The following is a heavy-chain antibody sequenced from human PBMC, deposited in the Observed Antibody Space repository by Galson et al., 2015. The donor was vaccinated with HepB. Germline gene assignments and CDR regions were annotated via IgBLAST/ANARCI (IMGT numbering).Heavy chain of an antibody. CDR2: IYTSGST. CDR3: ARDLFSHFDY. CDR1: GGSISSGSYY. Sequence: TLSLTCTVSGGSISSGSYYWRWIRQPAGKGLEWIGRIYTSGSTNYNPSLKSRVTMSVDTSKNQFSLKLSSVTAADTAVYYCARDLFSHFDYWGQGTLVTVSS. V-gene: IGHV4-61*02. J-gene: IGHJ4*02. D-gene: IGHD2/OR15-2a*01.